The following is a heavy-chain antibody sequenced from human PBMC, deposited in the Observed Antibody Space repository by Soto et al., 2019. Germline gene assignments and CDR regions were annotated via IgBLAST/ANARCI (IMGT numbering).Heavy chain of an antibody. V-gene: IGHV3-72*01. CDR3: ARVSLVGPSGGRYFDY. CDR2: IKNKANSYTT. CDR1: GFTFSAHY. D-gene: IGHD1-26*01. J-gene: IGHJ4*02. Sequence: EVQLVESGGGLVQPGGSLRLSCAASGFTFSAHYMDWVRQAPGRGLEWVGRIKNKANSYTTEYAASVEGRFTISREDSQNSLYVQMNSLKTGDTAVYYCARVSLVGPSGGRYFDYWGQGSQVAVSS.